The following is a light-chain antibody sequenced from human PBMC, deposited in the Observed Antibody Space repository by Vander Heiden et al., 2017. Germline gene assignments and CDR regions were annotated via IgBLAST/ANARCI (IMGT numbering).Light chain of an antibody. V-gene: IGKV1-5*03. J-gene: IGKJ1*01. CDR3: QQYHSWT. Sequence: DIQMTQSPSTLSASVGDTVTITCRASQSISYWLAWYQQKPGKAPKLLIYRAYSLDIGVPSRFSGSGSGTEFTLTISSLQPDDFATYYCQQYHSWTFGQGTKVEI. CDR2: RAY. CDR1: QSISYW.